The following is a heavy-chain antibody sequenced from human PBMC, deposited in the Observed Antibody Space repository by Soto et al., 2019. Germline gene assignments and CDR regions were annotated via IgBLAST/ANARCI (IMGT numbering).Heavy chain of an antibody. J-gene: IGHJ4*02. V-gene: IGHV3-23*01. D-gene: IGHD6-19*01. CDR2: ISGSGGST. Sequence: EVQLLESGGGLVQPGGSLRLSCAAPGFTFSSYAMSWVRQAPGKGLEWVSAISGSGGSTYYADSVKGRFTIPRDNSKNTLYLQMNSLRAEDTAVYYCAKEVGSSGMKDYWGQGTLVTVSS. CDR1: GFTFSSYA. CDR3: AKEVGSSGMKDY.